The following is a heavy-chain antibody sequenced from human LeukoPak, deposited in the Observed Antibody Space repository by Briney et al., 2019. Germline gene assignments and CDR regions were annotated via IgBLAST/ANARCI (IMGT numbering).Heavy chain of an antibody. V-gene: IGHV4-39*07. CDR3: ARGTLYRGWSYYLDF. CDR1: GDSISLSFYY. J-gene: IGHJ4*02. Sequence: PSETLSLTCSVSGDSISLSFYYWGWIRQPPGKALEWIGSVYYSGTTSYNPSLKSRVTISVDMSKNHFSLRLRSVTAGDTAMYYCARGTLYRGWSYYLDFWGQGSQVTVSS. CDR2: VYYSGTT. D-gene: IGHD6-19*01.